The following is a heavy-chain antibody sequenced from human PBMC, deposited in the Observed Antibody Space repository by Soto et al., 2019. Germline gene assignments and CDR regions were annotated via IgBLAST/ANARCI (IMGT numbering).Heavy chain of an antibody. CDR1: GDSISSYS. Sequence: PSETLSLTCTVSGDSISSYSWSWIRQPPGKGLEWIGYIYYSGSTNYNPSLKSRLTISIDTSKNQISLKLNSVTAADTAVYYCATEGGGNGWYFGFWAQGTLVTVSS. J-gene: IGHJ4*02. CDR2: IYYSGST. V-gene: IGHV4-59*01. CDR3: ATEGGGNGWYFGF. D-gene: IGHD6-19*01.